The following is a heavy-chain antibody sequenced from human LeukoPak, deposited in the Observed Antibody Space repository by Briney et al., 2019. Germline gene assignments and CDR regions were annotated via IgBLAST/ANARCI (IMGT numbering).Heavy chain of an antibody. D-gene: IGHD3-10*01. CDR3: ARSNYYGSGSYYTR. J-gene: IGHJ4*02. CDR1: GGSISSSNW. V-gene: IGHV4-4*02. CDR2: IYHSGST. Sequence: SGTLSLTCAVSGGSISSSNWWSWVRQPPGKGLEWIGEIYHSGSTNYNPSLKSRVTISVDTSKNQFSLKLSSVTAADTAVYYCARSNYYGSGSYYTRWGQGTLVTVSS.